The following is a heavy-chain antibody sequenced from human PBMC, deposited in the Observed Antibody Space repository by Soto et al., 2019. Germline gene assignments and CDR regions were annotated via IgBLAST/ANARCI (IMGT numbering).Heavy chain of an antibody. D-gene: IGHD6-19*01. CDR3: ARDLIGSGSVDYYYGMDV. J-gene: IGHJ6*02. CDR2: INPNSGGT. Sequence: ASVKVSCKASGYTFTGYYMHWVRQAPGQGPEWMGWINPNSGGTNYAQKFQGWVTMTRDTSISTAYMELSRLRSDDTAVYYCARDLIGSGSVDYYYGMDVWGQGTTVTVSS. CDR1: GYTFTGYY. V-gene: IGHV1-2*04.